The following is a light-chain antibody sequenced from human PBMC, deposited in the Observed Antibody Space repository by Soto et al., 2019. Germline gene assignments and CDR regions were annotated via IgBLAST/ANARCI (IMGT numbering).Light chain of an antibody. CDR3: GTWDTSLSAGPYV. J-gene: IGLJ1*01. V-gene: IGLV1-51*01. CDR1: SSTIGNNY. Sequence: QSALTQPPSVSAAPGQKVTISCSGSSSTIGNNYVSWFQQFPGTAPKLLIYDNNKRPSGIPDRFSGSKSGTSATLGITGLQTGDEADYYCGTWDTSLSAGPYVFGTGTKATVL. CDR2: DNN.